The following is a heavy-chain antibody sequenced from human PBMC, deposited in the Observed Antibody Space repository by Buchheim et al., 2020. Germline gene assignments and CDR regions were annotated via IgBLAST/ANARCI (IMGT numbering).Heavy chain of an antibody. CDR3: AKDTYYDILTGYYHNWFDP. J-gene: IGHJ5*02. CDR1: GFTFSSYA. Sequence: EVQLLESGGGLVQPGGSLRLSCAASGFTFSSYAMSWVRQAPGKGLEWVSAISGSGGSTYYADSVKGRVTISRDNSKNTLYLQMNSLRAEDTAVYYCAKDTYYDILTGYYHNWFDPWGQGTL. CDR2: ISGSGGST. D-gene: IGHD3-9*01. V-gene: IGHV3-23*01.